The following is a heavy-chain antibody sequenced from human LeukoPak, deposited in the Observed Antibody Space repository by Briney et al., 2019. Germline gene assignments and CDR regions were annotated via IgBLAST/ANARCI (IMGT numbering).Heavy chain of an antibody. CDR1: RFTFSNYA. Sequence: GGSLRLSCAASRFTFSNYAMSWVRQAPGKGLEWVSSIRDSAYRTYYADSVKGRFTISRDNSKNTLSLQMNSLSAEDTAVYFCAKHTISILTGFTLFDYWGRGTLVTVSS. CDR3: AKHTISILTGFTLFDY. D-gene: IGHD3-9*01. V-gene: IGHV3-23*01. CDR2: IRDSAYRT. J-gene: IGHJ4*01.